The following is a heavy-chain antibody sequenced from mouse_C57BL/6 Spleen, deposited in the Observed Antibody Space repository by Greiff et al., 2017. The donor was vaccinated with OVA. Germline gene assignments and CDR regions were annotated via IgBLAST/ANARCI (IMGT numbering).Heavy chain of an antibody. CDR1: GYTSTSYW. CDR2: IDPSDSYT. J-gene: IGHJ4*01. V-gene: IGHV1-50*01. D-gene: IGHD1-1*02. Sequence: QVQLQQPGAELVKPGASVKLSCKASGYTSTSYWMQWVKQRPGQGLEWIGEIDPSDSYTNYNQKFKGKATLTVDTSSSTAYMQLSSLTSEDSAVYYCARGLWSFDDMDYWGQGTSVTVSS. CDR3: ARGLWSFDDMDY.